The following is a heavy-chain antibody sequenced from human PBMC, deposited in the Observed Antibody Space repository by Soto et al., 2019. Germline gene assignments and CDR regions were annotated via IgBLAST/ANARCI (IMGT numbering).Heavy chain of an antibody. CDR1: GYTFTSYG. CDR3: ARVLEGPLIEAAHFDY. V-gene: IGHV1-18*01. J-gene: IGHJ4*02. D-gene: IGHD3-16*01. CDR2: ISAYNGNT. Sequence: RASVKVSCKASGYTFTSYGISWVRQAPGQGLEWMGWISAYNGNTNYAQKLQGRVTMTTDTSTSTAYMELRSLRSDDTAVYYCARVLEGPLIEAAHFDYWGQGTLVTVSS.